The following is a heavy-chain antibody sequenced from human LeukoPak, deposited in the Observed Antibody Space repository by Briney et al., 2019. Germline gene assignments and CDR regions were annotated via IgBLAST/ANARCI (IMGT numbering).Heavy chain of an antibody. D-gene: IGHD2-2*03. Sequence: GGSLRLSCAASGSTFSSYWMSWVRQAPGKGLEWVANIKQDGSEKYYVDSVKGRFTISRDNAKNSLYLQMNSLRAEDTAVYYCARESGYCSSTSCYRWFDPWGQGTLVTVSS. J-gene: IGHJ5*02. CDR3: ARESGYCSSTSCYRWFDP. V-gene: IGHV3-7*01. CDR1: GSTFSSYW. CDR2: IKQDGSEK.